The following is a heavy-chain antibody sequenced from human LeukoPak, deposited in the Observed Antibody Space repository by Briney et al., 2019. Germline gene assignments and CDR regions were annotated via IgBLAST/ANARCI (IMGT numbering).Heavy chain of an antibody. CDR1: DVSISSGGYY. V-gene: IGHV4-31*03. J-gene: IGHJ4*02. D-gene: IGHD2-2*01. CDR3: ARQYCSSTSCYEALGIFDY. CDR2: IYYSGST. Sequence: SETLSLTCTVSDVSISSGGYYWSWIRQHPGKGLEWIGYIYYSGSTYYNPSLKSRVTISMDTSKNQFSLKLSSVTAADTAVYYCARQYCSSTSCYEALGIFDYWGQGTLVTVSS.